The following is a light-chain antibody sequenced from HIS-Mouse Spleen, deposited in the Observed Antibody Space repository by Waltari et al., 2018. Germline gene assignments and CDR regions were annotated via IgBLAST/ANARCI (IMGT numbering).Light chain of an antibody. V-gene: IGLV3-21*03. CDR1: NIGSKS. Sequence: SYVLTQPPSVSVAPGKTARITCGGNNIGSKSVHWYQQKPGQAPVLVVYGDSDRPSGIPERFPCSNPGNTATLTISRVEAGDEADYYCQVWDSSSDHVVFGGGTKLTVL. J-gene: IGLJ2*01. CDR2: GDS. CDR3: QVWDSSSDHVV.